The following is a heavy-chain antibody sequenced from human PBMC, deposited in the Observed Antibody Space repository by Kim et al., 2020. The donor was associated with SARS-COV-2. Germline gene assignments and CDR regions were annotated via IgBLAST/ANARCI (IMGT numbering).Heavy chain of an antibody. V-gene: IGHV3-7*03. J-gene: IGHJ5*02. Sequence: GGSLRLSCAASGFTFSSYWMSWVRQAPGKGLEWVANIKQDGSEKYYVDSVKGRFTISRDNAKNSLYLQMNSLRAEDTAVYYCARERWQWLVKFRFDPWGQGTLVTVSS. CDR1: GFTFSSYW. CDR2: IKQDGSEK. D-gene: IGHD6-19*01. CDR3: ARERWQWLVKFRFDP.